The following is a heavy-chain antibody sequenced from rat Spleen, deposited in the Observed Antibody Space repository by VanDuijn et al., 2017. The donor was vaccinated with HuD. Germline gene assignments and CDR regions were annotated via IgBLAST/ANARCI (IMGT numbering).Heavy chain of an antibody. CDR2: ITNTGGSI. J-gene: IGHJ3*01. V-gene: IGHV5-46*01. CDR3: TSRGLNYGGYTDNWFAY. Sequence: EVQLVESGGELVQPGRSLKLSCAASGFTFSSFPMAWVRQAPGKGLECVASITNTGGSIYYPDSVKGRFTISRDNAQNTLYLQMNSLRSEDTATYYCTSRGLNYGGYTDNWFAYWGQGTLVTVSS. D-gene: IGHD1-11*01. CDR1: GFTFSSFP.